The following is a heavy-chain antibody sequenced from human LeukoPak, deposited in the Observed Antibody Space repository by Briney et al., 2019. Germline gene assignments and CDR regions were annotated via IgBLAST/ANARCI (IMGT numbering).Heavy chain of an antibody. Sequence: GGSLRLSCAASGFTFSNFGMHWVRQAPGKGLEWVAFIRYDGSNKNYADSVKGRFTISRDNAKNSLYLQMNSLRAEDTAVYYCARADSSSWEAFDYWGQGTLVTVSS. CDR3: ARADSSSWEAFDY. CDR2: IRYDGSNK. J-gene: IGHJ4*02. D-gene: IGHD6-13*01. CDR1: GFTFSNFG. V-gene: IGHV3-30*02.